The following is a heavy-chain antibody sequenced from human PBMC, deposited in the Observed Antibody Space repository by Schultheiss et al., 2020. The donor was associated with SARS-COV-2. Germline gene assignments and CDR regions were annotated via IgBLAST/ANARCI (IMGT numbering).Heavy chain of an antibody. CDR1: GFTFSSYA. CDR3: AKLGWHPARFDYYDSSGPNDY. Sequence: GGSLRLSCAASGFTFSSYAMHWVRQAPGKGLEWVAVISYDGSNKYYADSVKGRFTISRDNSKNTLYLQMNSLRAEDTALYYCAKLGWHPARFDYYDSSGPNDYWGQGTLVTVSS. V-gene: IGHV3-30*01. D-gene: IGHD3-22*01. CDR2: ISYDGSNK. J-gene: IGHJ4*02.